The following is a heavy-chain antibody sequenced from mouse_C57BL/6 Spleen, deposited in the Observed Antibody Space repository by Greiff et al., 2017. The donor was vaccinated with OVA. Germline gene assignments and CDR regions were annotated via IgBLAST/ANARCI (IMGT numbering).Heavy chain of an antibody. CDR2: ISYDGSN. Sequence: VQLKESGPGLVKPSQSLSLTCSVTGYSITSGYYWNWIRQFPGNKLEWMGYISYDGSNNYNPSLKNRISITRDTSKNQFFLKLNSVTTEDTATYYCALYGSSYDWYFDVWGTGTTVTVSS. J-gene: IGHJ1*03. CDR1: GYSITSGYY. V-gene: IGHV3-6*01. D-gene: IGHD1-1*01. CDR3: ALYGSSYDWYFDV.